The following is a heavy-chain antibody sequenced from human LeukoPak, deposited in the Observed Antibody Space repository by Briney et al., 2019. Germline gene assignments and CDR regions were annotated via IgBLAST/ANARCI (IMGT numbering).Heavy chain of an antibody. CDR3: TRDLLHTPRWEYDY. V-gene: IGHV1-2*02. J-gene: IGHJ4*02. D-gene: IGHD1-26*01. CDR2: INPNSGGT. CDR1: GYTFTGYY. Sequence: LRASVKVSCKASGYTFTGYYMHWVRQAPGQGLEWMGWINPNSGGTKYAHQFQGRVTMTRDTSISTTYMELSRLRSDDTAVYYCTRDLLHTPRWEYDYWGQGTLVTVSS.